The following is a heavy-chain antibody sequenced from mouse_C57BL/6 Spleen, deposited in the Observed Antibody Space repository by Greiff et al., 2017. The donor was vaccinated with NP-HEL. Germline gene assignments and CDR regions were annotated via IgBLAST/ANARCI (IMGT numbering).Heavy chain of an antibody. CDR3: ARPHGNYEAMDY. V-gene: IGHV5-6*01. CDR2: ISSGGSYT. D-gene: IGHD2-1*01. CDR1: GFTFSSYG. J-gene: IGHJ4*01. Sequence: EVQVVESGGDLVKPGGSLKLSCAASGFTFSSYGMSWVRQTPDKRLEWVATISSGGSYTYYPDSVKGRFTISRDNAKNTLYLQMSSLKSEDTAMYYCARPHGNYEAMDYWGQGTSVTVSS.